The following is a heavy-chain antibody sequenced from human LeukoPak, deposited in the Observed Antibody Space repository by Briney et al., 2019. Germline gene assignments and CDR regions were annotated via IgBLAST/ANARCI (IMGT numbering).Heavy chain of an antibody. V-gene: IGHV3-64D*06. Sequence: GGSLRLSCSASGFTFSSYAMHWVRQAPGKGQEYVSAISSNGGSTYYADSVKGRFTISRDNSKNTLYLQMSSLRAEDTAVYYCVKDDYGDYGSGDYWGQGTLVTVSS. J-gene: IGHJ4*02. CDR3: VKDDYGDYGSGDY. D-gene: IGHD4-17*01. CDR1: GFTFSSYA. CDR2: ISSNGGST.